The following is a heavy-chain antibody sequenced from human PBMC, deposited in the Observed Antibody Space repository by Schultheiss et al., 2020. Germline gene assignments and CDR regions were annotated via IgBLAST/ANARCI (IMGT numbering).Heavy chain of an antibody. CDR1: GFTFSSYW. D-gene: IGHD3-22*01. CDR2: ISRSGTNI. V-gene: IGHV3-21*01. CDR3: ARDLGVIVEGDYFDY. Sequence: GGSLRLSCAASGFTFSSYWMHWVRQAPGKGLVWVSTISRSGTNIESADSLKGRFTVSRDNSKNTLYNRLYLQMNSLTVEDTAVYYCARDLGVIVEGDYFDYWGQGTLVTVSS. J-gene: IGHJ4*02.